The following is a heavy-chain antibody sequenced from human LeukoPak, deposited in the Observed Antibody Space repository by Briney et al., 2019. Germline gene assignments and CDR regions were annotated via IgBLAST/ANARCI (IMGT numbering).Heavy chain of an antibody. CDR1: GYTFTSYD. CDR3: ASSRGQVVPAAGFDY. D-gene: IGHD2-2*01. V-gene: IGHV1-8*03. CDR2: MNPNSGNT. Sequence: ASVKVSCKASGYTFTSYDINWVRQATGQGLEWMGWMNPNSGNTGYAQKFQGRVTITRNTSITTAYMELSSLRSEDTAVYYCASSRGQVVPAAGFDYWGQGTLVTVSS. J-gene: IGHJ4*02.